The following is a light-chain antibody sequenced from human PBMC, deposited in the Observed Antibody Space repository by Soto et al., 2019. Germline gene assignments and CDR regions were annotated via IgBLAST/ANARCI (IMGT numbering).Light chain of an antibody. Sequence: QSALTQPASVSGSPGQSITISCTGTSSDVGAYSYVSWYQHHPGKAPKLMIYDVSNRPSGVSNRFSGSKSGSTASLTISGLQAEDEADYYCSSSTSSTTVVFGGGTKLTVL. CDR3: SSSTSSTTVV. CDR2: DVS. J-gene: IGLJ2*01. V-gene: IGLV2-14*03. CDR1: SSDVGAYSY.